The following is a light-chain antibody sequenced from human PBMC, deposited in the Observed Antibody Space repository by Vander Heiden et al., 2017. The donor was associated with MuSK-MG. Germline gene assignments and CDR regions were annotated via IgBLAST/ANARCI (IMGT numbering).Light chain of an antibody. CDR1: TSHIGNDY. V-gene: IGLV1-51*01. CDR3: ESKDSLTAGVV. Sequence: QPVVTQPPSVSADPRQKVTLSCAGSTSHIGNDYVSWYRHIPGTAPNLLIYDDDKRPSGIPDRFSCSKSGTSDTLAITGLQTGDEADYYCESKDSLTAGVVFGGGTKLTVL. J-gene: IGLJ2*01. CDR2: DDD.